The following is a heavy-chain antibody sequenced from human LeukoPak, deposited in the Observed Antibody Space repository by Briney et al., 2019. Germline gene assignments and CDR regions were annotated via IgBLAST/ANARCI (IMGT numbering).Heavy chain of an antibody. CDR2: ISSSGSTI. Sequence: PGGSLRLSCAASGFTFSSYEMNWVRQAPGKGLEWVSYISSSGSTIYYADSVKGRFTISRDNAKDSLYLQMNSLRAEDTAVYYCARGSLISRPFDYWGQGTLVTVSS. CDR3: ARGSLISRPFDY. CDR1: GFTFSSYE. V-gene: IGHV3-48*03. J-gene: IGHJ4*02. D-gene: IGHD3/OR15-3a*01.